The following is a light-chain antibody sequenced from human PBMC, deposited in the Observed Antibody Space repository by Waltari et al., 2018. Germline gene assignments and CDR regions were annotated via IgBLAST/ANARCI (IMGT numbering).Light chain of an antibody. CDR3: QQYDTSPPGYT. CDR1: QSVNSRY. Sequence: EIVLTQSPGTLSLSPGERATLSCRASQSVNSRYLAWYQQKPGKAPRLLISGASSRATGIPDRFSGSGSGTDFTLTISRLEPEDFAVYYCQQYDTSPPGYTFGQGTKLEIK. J-gene: IGKJ2*01. CDR2: GAS. V-gene: IGKV3-20*01.